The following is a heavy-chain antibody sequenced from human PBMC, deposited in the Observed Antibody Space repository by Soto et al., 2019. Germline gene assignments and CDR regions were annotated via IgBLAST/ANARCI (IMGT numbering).Heavy chain of an antibody. CDR2: IIPIFGTA. D-gene: IGHD1-26*01. CDR1: GGTFSSYA. V-gene: IGHV1-69*12. Sequence: QVQLVQSGAEVKKPGSSVKVSCKASGGTFSSYAISWVRQAPGQVREWMGGIIPIFGTANYAQKFQGRVTITADESTSTAYVELSSLRSEDTAVYYCATYPRGRGYYYGMDVWGQGTTVTVSS. CDR3: ATYPRGRGYYYGMDV. J-gene: IGHJ6*02.